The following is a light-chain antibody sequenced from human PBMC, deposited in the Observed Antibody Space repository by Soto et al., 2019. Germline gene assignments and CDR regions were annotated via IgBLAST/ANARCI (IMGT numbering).Light chain of an antibody. CDR2: GAS. J-gene: IGKJ1*01. CDR3: QQYDNSPTWT. Sequence: EIVLTQSPGTLSLSPGERATLSCRASQSVISSSLAWYQQKPGQAPRLLIYGASSRATGIPDRFSGSGSGTDFTLTISRLEPEDFAVYYCQQYDNSPTWTFGQGTKVEIK. CDR1: QSVISSS. V-gene: IGKV3-20*01.